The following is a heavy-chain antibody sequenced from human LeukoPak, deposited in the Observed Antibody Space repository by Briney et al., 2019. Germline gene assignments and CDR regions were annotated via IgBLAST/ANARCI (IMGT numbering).Heavy chain of an antibody. Sequence: GGSLRLSCVASGFRFGRDWISWVRQAPGKGLEWVACVKQDGTEKNYVVSVWGRFTVSVDNGKNSLYLQMNSQRAEDTAKYYCATLDSTKSVLWGRGTAVIVSS. V-gene: IGHV3-7*01. J-gene: IGHJ1*01. CDR3: ATLDSTKSVL. CDR1: GFRFGRDW. CDR2: VKQDGTEK. D-gene: IGHD2-2*01.